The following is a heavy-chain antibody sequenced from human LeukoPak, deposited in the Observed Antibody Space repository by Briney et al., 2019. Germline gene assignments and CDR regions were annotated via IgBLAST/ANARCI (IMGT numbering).Heavy chain of an antibody. CDR3: AKSTTVTTQQRGYFDY. CDR1: GFTFSSSA. Sequence: GGSLRLSCAASGFTFSSSAMSWVRQVPGKGLEWVSGISASGGSTNYADSVRGRFTISRDNSKNTLYVQMNSLRAEDTAVYYCAKSTTVTTQQRGYFDYWGQGTLVTVSS. V-gene: IGHV3-23*01. CDR2: ISASGGST. J-gene: IGHJ4*02. D-gene: IGHD4-11*01.